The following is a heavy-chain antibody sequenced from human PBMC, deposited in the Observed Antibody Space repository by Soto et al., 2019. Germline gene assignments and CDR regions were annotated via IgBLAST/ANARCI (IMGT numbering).Heavy chain of an antibody. J-gene: IGHJ6*03. CDR3: ARRITGEVRYYYYYMDV. CDR1: GFTFSDYY. D-gene: IGHD1-1*01. CDR2: ISSSGSTI. Sequence: GGSLRLSCAASGFTFSDYYMSWIRQAPGKGLEWVSYISSSGSTIYYADSVKGRFTISRDNAKNSLYLQMNSLGAEETAVYYCARRITGEVRYYYYYMDVWGKGTTVTVSS. V-gene: IGHV3-11*01.